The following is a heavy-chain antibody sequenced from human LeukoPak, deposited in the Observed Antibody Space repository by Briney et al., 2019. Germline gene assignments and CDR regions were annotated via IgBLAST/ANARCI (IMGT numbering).Heavy chain of an antibody. Sequence: GGSLRLSCAASGFSFMNAWMIWVRQAPGKGLEWVGRIKSNADGGTPDYAAPARGRFTISRDDSKNTLYLQMNSLKTEDTAVYYCTTFYHEYSPYWGRGTLVTVFS. CDR2: IKSNADGGTP. CDR3: TTFYHEYSPY. J-gene: IGHJ4*02. CDR1: GFSFMNAW. D-gene: IGHD2/OR15-2a*01. V-gene: IGHV3-15*01.